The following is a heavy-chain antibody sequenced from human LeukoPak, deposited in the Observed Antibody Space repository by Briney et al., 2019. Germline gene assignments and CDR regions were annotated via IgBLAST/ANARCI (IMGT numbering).Heavy chain of an antibody. J-gene: IGHJ4*02. CDR2: INYSGTT. V-gene: IGHV4-30-4*01. CDR1: GGSISSGDYY. D-gene: IGHD2-2*01. Sequence: SETLSLTCTVSGGSISSGDYYWSWIRQPPGKGLEWIGYINYSGTTYYNPSLRSRLTISIDTSKNQFSLKLSSVTAADTAVYYCARRYCGSTSCYLFDYWGQGTLVTVPS. CDR3: ARRYCGSTSCYLFDY.